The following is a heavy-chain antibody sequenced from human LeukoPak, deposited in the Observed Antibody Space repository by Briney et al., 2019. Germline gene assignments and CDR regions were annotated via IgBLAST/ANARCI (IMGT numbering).Heavy chain of an antibody. V-gene: IGHV3-23*01. CDR1: GFTFSTYA. Sequence: GGSLRLSCAASGFTFSTYAMSWVRQAPGKGLEWVSAISNSGSSTYCADFVKGRFTISRDTSKNTLYLQMNSLRAEDTAVYYCAKGRTLDYWGQGTLVTVSS. CDR3: AKGRTLDY. CDR2: ISNSGSST. J-gene: IGHJ4*02.